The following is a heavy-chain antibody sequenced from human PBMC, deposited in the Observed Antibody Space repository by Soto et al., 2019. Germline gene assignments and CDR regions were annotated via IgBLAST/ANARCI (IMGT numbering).Heavy chain of an antibody. J-gene: IGHJ4*02. Sequence: EVQLVESEGGLIQPGGSLRLSCAASGLTVSRNYMSWVRQAPGKGLEWVSVIYTGGTTYYADSVKGRFIISRDHSKNMVYRQMNSLRVEDPAVYYCAFASAYYYYFDYWGQGTLVSVSS. V-gene: IGHV3-53*01. CDR3: AFASAYYYYFDY. CDR1: GLTVSRNY. D-gene: IGHD3-22*01. CDR2: IYTGGTT.